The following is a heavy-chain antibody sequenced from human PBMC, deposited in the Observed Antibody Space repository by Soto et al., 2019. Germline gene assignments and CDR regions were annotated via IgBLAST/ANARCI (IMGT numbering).Heavy chain of an antibody. CDR2: IIPIFGTA. Sequence: SVKVSCKASGCTFSSYAISWVRQAPGQGLEWMGGIIPIFGTANYAQKFQGRVTITADESTSTAYMELSSLRSEDTAVYYCASSGIDYYDSSGYYYGAFDIWGQGTMVTVSS. J-gene: IGHJ3*02. CDR1: GCTFSSYA. CDR3: ASSGIDYYDSSGYYYGAFDI. V-gene: IGHV1-69*13. D-gene: IGHD3-22*01.